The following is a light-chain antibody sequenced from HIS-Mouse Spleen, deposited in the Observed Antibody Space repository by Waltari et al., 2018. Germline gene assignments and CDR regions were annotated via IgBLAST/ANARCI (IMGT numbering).Light chain of an antibody. V-gene: IGLV1-44*01. CDR2: SNN. CDR1: SSNIGSNT. CDR3: AAWDDSLYGYV. J-gene: IGLJ1*01. Sequence: QSVLTQPPSASGTPGQRVTISCSGSSSNIGSNTVNWYQQLPGTAPKLLIYSNNPRPSGVPDLFSGSKSGTSASLAISGLQSEDEADYYCAAWDDSLYGYVFGTGTKVTVL.